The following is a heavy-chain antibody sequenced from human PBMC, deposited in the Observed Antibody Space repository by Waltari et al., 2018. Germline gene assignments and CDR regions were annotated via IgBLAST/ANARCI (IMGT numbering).Heavy chain of an antibody. D-gene: IGHD5-12*01. V-gene: IGHV1-69*13. CDR2: IIPIFGTA. Sequence: QVQLVQSGAEVKKPGSSVTVSCKASGRTFSSYAISWLRQAPGQGLEWMGGIIPIFGTANYAQKFQGRVTITADESTSTAYMELSSLRSEDTAVYYCARDLGGGSGYPYWGQGTLVTVSS. CDR1: GRTFSSYA. J-gene: IGHJ4*02. CDR3: ARDLGGGSGYPY.